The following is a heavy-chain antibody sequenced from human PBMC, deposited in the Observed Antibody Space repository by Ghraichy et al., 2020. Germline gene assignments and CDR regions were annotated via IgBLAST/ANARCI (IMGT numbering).Heavy chain of an antibody. J-gene: IGHJ6*02. CDR1: GFTFSSYA. V-gene: IGHV3-23*01. D-gene: IGHD3-10*01. CDR3: AKARALFRGVTLSGGMDV. Sequence: GVLNISCAASGFTFSSYAMSWVRQAPGKGLEWVSAISVSGGSTYYADSVKGRFTISRDNSKNTLYLQMNSLRAEDTAVYYCAKARALFRGVTLSGGMDVWGQGTTVTVSS. CDR2: ISVSGGST.